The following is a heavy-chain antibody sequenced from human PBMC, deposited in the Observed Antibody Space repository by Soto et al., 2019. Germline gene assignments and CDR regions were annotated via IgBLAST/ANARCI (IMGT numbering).Heavy chain of an antibody. CDR3: ARIDQARVI. CDR1: GFSLTKSRMG. CDR2: IFSNDDK. V-gene: IGHV2-26*01. J-gene: IGHJ4*02. D-gene: IGHD6-6*01. Sequence: QVTLKESGPVLVKPTETLTLTCTVSGFSLTKSRMGVSWIRQPPGKALEWLAHIFSNDDKSYSPSLKTRLTISKDRSNNQVVFIMTNMDPLDTATYYCARIDQARVIWGQGALVTVSS.